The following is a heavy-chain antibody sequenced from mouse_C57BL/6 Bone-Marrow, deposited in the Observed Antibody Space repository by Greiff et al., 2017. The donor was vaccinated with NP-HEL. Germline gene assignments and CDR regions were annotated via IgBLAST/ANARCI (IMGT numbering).Heavy chain of an antibody. CDR2: ISSGGDYI. CDR3: TRAFITTVVPDY. J-gene: IGHJ2*01. V-gene: IGHV5-9-1*02. D-gene: IGHD1-1*01. Sequence: EVQLVESGEGLVKPGGSLKLSCAASGFTFSSYAMSWVRQTPEKRLEWVAYISSGGDYIYYADTVKGRFTISRDNARNTLYLQISSLKSEDTAMYYCTRAFITTVVPDYWGQGTTLTVSS. CDR1: GFTFSSYA.